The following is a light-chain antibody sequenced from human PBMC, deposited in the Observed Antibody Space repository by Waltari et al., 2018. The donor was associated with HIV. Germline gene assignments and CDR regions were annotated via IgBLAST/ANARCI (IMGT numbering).Light chain of an antibody. CDR3: QQSTSTPLT. CDR1: QSIGRY. Sequence: DIQMTQSPSSLSASVGDRVTITCRASQSIGRYLNWYRQKPGKAPKLLIYAASSLQSGVPPRFSGSGSGTDFTLAISSLQPEDFATYYCQQSTSTPLTFGGGTKVEI. CDR2: AAS. V-gene: IGKV1-39*01. J-gene: IGKJ4*01.